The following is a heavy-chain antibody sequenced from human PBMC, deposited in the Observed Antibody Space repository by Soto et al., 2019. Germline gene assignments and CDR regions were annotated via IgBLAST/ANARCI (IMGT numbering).Heavy chain of an antibody. CDR1: GFDVSNTD. Sequence: EVQLVESGGDLVQRGGSLRLSCAASGFDVSNTDMSWVRQAPGKGLEWVSVIYSGGYTNYADSVKGRFIVSRDSPKNTLYLQMDSLRAEATAVYYCAREAIIVIAATEYYFDYWGKGTLVTVSS. J-gene: IGHJ4*02. CDR3: AREAIIVIAATEYYFDY. CDR2: IYSGGYT. D-gene: IGHD3-22*01. V-gene: IGHV3-66*01.